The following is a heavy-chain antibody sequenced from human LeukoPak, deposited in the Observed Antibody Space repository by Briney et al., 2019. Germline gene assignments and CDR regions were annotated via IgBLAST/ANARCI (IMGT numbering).Heavy chain of an antibody. V-gene: IGHV3-23*01. CDR2: ISGSGGST. CDR3: AKAPVEMATITVTDY. D-gene: IGHD5-24*01. Sequence: GGSLRLSCAASGFTFSSYAMSWVRQAPGKGLEWVSAISGSGGSTYYADSVKGRFTISRDNSKNTLYLQMNSLRAGDTAVYYCAKAPVEMATITVTDYWGQGTLVTASS. J-gene: IGHJ4*02. CDR1: GFTFSSYA.